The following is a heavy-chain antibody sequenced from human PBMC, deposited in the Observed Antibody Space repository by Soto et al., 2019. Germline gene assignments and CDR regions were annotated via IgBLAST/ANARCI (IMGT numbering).Heavy chain of an antibody. V-gene: IGHV4-39*01. D-gene: IGHD3-3*01. CDR1: GGSISSSSYY. J-gene: IGHJ4*02. Sequence: QLLESGPGLVKPSETLSLTCTVSGGSISSSSYYWGWIRQPPGKGLEWIGSFSHSGSTYYNPSLQSRVTISVDTSKNQFSLNLSSVSAADAAVYYCARGHGGITVFGAPGHFDYWGQGTLVAVSS. CDR2: FSHSGST. CDR3: ARGHGGITVFGAPGHFDY.